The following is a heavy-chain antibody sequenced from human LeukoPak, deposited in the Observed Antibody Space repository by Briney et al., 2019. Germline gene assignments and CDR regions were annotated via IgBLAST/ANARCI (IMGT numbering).Heavy chain of an antibody. V-gene: IGHV3-30*18. CDR3: AKDQLDTGTTDYYYYYGMDV. J-gene: IGHJ6*02. Sequence: GGSLRLSCAASGFTFSSYGMHWVRQAPGKGLEWVAVISYDGSNKYYADSVKGRFTISRDNSKNTLYLQMNSLRAEDTAVYYCAKDQLDTGTTDYYYYYGMDVWGQGTTVTVSS. CDR1: GFTFSSYG. CDR2: ISYDGSNK. D-gene: IGHD1-1*01.